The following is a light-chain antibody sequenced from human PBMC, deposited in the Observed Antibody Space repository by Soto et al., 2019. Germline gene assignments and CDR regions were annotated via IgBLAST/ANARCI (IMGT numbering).Light chain of an antibody. V-gene: IGLV1-40*01. CDR1: SSNIGAGYG. J-gene: IGLJ2*01. Sequence: QAVVTQPPSVSGAPGQRVTISCTGSSSNIGAGYGVHWYQQLPGTAPKLLIYDNNNRPSGVPDRFSGSTSGTSASLAITGLQAEDEADYYCQSYDSSLSAVVFGGGTKLTVL. CDR3: QSYDSSLSAVV. CDR2: DNN.